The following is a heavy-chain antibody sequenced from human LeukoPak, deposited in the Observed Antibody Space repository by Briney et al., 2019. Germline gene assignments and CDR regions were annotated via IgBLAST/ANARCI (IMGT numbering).Heavy chain of an antibody. CDR3: ARGLQETLAWLKALSAFDI. CDR2: ISAYNGNT. Sequence: GSSVKVSCKASGGTFSSYAISWVRQAPGQGLEWMGWISAYNGNTNYEQKLQGRVTMSTDTSTSTGYMELRSLRSDDTAVYYCARGLQETLAWLKALSAFDIWGQGTMVTVSS. J-gene: IGHJ3*02. CDR1: GGTFSSYA. D-gene: IGHD5-24*01. V-gene: IGHV1-18*01.